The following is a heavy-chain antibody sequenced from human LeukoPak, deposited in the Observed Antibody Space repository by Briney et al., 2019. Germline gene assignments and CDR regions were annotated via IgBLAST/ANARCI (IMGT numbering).Heavy chain of an antibody. D-gene: IGHD5-24*01. V-gene: IGHV3-30*04. J-gene: IGHJ6*02. CDR3: ARDLLGLATTAYYYYGMDV. Sequence: PGGSLRLSCAASGFTFSSYAMHWVRQAPGKGLGWVAVISYDGSNKYYADSVKGRFTISRDNSKNTLYLQMNSLRAEDTAVYYCARDLLGLATTAYYYYGMDVWGQGTTVTVSS. CDR2: ISYDGSNK. CDR1: GFTFSSYA.